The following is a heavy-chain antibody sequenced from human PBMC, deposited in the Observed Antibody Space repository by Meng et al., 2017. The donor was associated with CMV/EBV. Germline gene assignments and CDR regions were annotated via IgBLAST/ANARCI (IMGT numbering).Heavy chain of an antibody. CDR1: GGSISSGEYY. CDR2: INHSGST. V-gene: IGHV4-30-4*08. CDR3: ASSLTYPDY. D-gene: IGHD2-15*01. Sequence: VQLQESGPVLVTPSQTLALTCTVSGGSISSGEYYWSWIRQPPRKGLEWIGEINHSGSTNYNPSLKSRVTISVDTSKNQFSLKLSSVTAADTAVYYCASSLTYPDYWGQGTLVTVSS. J-gene: IGHJ4*02.